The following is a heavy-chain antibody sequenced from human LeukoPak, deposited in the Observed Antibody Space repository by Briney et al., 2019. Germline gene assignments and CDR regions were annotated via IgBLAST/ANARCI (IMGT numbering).Heavy chain of an antibody. CDR2: MNPNSGNT. CDR1: GYTFTSYD. D-gene: IGHD6-13*01. V-gene: IGHV1-8*03. Sequence: ASVKVSCKASGYTFTSYDINWVRQATGQGLEWMGWMNPNSGNTGYAQKFQGRVTITRNTSISTAYMELSSLRSEDTAVYYCARGNYDLSGIAAAGYDYWGQGTLVTVSS. CDR3: ARGNYDLSGIAAAGYDY. J-gene: IGHJ4*02.